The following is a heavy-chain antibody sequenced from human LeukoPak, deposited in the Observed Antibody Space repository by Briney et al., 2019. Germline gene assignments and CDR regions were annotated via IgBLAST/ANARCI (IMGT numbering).Heavy chain of an antibody. CDR3: ASGRLGYSYSPLDY. V-gene: IGHV4-34*01. Sequence: PSETLSLTCAVYGGSFSGYYWSWIRQPPGKGLEWIGEINHSGSTNYNPSLKSRVTISVDTSKNQFSLKLSSVTAADTAVYYCASGRLGYSYSPLDYWGQGTLVTVSS. CDR2: INHSGST. CDR1: GGSFSGYY. D-gene: IGHD5-18*01. J-gene: IGHJ4*02.